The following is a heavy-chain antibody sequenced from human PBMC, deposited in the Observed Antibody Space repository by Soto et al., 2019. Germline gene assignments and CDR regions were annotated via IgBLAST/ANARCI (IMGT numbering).Heavy chain of an antibody. CDR2: ISYDGSNK. CDR1: GFTFSSYG. J-gene: IGHJ4*02. D-gene: IGHD5-18*01. CDR3: AKDSGGVDTAMVNYFEC. Sequence: WSLRLSCAASGFTFSSYGMHWVRQSPGKGLEWVAVISYDGSNKYYADSVKGRFTISRDNSKKTLYLQMNSLRAEETAVYYCAKDSGGVDTAMVNYFECWGQGTLVTVSS. V-gene: IGHV3-30*18.